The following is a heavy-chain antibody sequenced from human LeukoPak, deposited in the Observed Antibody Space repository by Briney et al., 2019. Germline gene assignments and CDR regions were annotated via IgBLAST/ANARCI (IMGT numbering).Heavy chain of an antibody. Sequence: SETLSLTCAVYGGSFSGYYWSWIRQPPGKGLEWIGEINHSGSTNYNPSLKSRVTISVDTSKNQFSLKLSSVTAADTAVYYCARGGRWPKYNWFDPWGQGTLVTVSS. CDR2: INHSGST. J-gene: IGHJ5*02. V-gene: IGHV4-34*01. CDR3: ARGGRWPKYNWFDP. D-gene: IGHD4-23*01. CDR1: GGSFSGYY.